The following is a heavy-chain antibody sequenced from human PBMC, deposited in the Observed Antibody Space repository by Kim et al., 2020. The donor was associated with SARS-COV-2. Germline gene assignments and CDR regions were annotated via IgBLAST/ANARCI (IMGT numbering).Heavy chain of an antibody. V-gene: IGHV1-3*01. Sequence: NKGYSQKWKDRVTLTRDTFASTVYMERSSLMSEDTAVYYCARRGSGHGLDVWGQGTTVTISS. CDR3: ARRGSGHGLDV. J-gene: IGHJ6*02. CDR2: NK. D-gene: IGHD6-25*01.